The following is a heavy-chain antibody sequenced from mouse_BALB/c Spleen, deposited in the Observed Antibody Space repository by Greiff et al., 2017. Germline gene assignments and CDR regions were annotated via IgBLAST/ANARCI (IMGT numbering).Heavy chain of an antibody. D-gene: IGHD2-4*01. J-gene: IGHJ3*01. CDR2: IWAGGST. Sequence: VKLVESGPGLVAPSQSLSITCTVSGFSLTSYGVHWVRQPPEKGLEWLGVIWAGGSTNYNSALMSRLSISKDNSKSQVFLKMNSLQTDDTAMYYCATDMITTTVFAYWGQGTLVTVSA. CDR3: ATDMITTTVFAY. V-gene: IGHV2-9*02. CDR1: GFSLTSYG.